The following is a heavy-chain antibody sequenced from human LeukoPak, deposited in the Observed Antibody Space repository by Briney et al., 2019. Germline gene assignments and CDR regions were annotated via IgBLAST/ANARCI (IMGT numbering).Heavy chain of an antibody. D-gene: IGHD6-13*01. CDR3: ARAGGIAELDAFDI. J-gene: IGHJ3*02. V-gene: IGHV1-46*01. Sequence: ASVKVSCKASGYSFTSYYMHWVRQAPGQGLEWMGIINPSGGSTSYAQKFQGRVTMTRNTSISTAYMELSSLRSEDTAVYYCARAGGIAELDAFDIWGQGTMVTVSS. CDR1: GYSFTSYY. CDR2: INPSGGST.